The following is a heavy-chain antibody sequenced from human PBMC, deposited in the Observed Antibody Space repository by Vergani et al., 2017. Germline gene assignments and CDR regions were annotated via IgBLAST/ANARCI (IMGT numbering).Heavy chain of an antibody. CDR2: ISGSGGST. V-gene: IGHV3-23*04. CDR1: GFTFSSYA. J-gene: IGHJ5*02. Sequence: VQLVESGGGVVQPGRSLRLSCAASGFTFSSYAMSWVRQAPGKGLEWVSAISGSGGSTYYADSVKGRFTISRDNSKNTLYLQMNSLRAEDTAVYYCAKDLWFGEGYDPWGQGTLVTVSS. D-gene: IGHD3-10*01. CDR3: AKDLWFGEGYDP.